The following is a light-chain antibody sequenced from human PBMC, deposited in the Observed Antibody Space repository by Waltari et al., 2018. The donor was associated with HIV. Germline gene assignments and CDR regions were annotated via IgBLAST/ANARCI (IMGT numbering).Light chain of an antibody. CDR3: QHYNNWLRT. V-gene: IGKV3-15*01. CDR2: AAS. J-gene: IGKJ1*01. CDR1: QSVSSN. Sequence: EIVMTQSPVTLSVSPEERATLSSRASQSVSSNLAWYQQKPGQAPRLLIYAASTRATGIPARFSGSGSGTEFTLTISSLRSEDFAVYYCQHYNNWLRTFGQGTKVEIK.